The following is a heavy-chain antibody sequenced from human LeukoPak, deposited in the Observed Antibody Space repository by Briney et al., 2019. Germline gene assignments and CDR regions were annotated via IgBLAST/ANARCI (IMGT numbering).Heavy chain of an antibody. J-gene: IGHJ4*02. V-gene: IGHV4-39*01. Sequence: PSETLSLTCTVSGGSISSSFYFWGWIRQPPGKGLEWIGSVYYRWNAYYNPSLRSRLSISVDTPKNQFSLKLSSVTAADTAVYYCARHLQSEQQLFDYWGRGTLVTVSS. D-gene: IGHD6-13*01. CDR1: GGSISSSFYF. CDR2: VYYRWNA. CDR3: ARHLQSEQQLFDY.